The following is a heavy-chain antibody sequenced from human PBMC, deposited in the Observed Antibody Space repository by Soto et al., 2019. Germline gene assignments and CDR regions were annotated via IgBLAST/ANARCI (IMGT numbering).Heavy chain of an antibody. V-gene: IGHV4-39*01. Sequence: QLQLQESGPGLVKPSETLSLTCTVSGGSITSSSHYWGWIRQPPGKGLEWIGSIYYSGSTYYNPSLKRRVTISVDPSKNQFSLKLRSVTAADTAVYYCARRFEYFHHWGQGTLVTVSS. J-gene: IGHJ1*01. CDR2: IYYSGST. CDR3: ARRFEYFHH. CDR1: GGSITSSSHY.